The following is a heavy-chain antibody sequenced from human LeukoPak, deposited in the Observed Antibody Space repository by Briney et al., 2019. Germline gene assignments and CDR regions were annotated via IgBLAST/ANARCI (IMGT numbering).Heavy chain of an antibody. CDR2: ISSSSSYI. V-gene: IGHV3-21*01. CDR1: GFTFSSYS. D-gene: IGHD1-26*01. Sequence: PGGSLRLSCAASGFTFSSYSMNWVRQAPGKGLEWVSSISSSSSYIYYADSVKGRFTISRDNAKNSLYLQMNSLRAEDTAVYYCAREETSIVGPLDYWGQGTLVTVSS. J-gene: IGHJ4*02. CDR3: AREETSIVGPLDY.